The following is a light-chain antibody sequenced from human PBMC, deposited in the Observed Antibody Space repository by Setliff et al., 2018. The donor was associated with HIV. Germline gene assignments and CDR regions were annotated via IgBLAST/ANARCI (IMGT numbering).Light chain of an antibody. Sequence: QSALTQPPSAAGSPGQSVTISCTGTSGDAGDYNYVSWYQQYPGKAPKLLIHEVTKRPSGVPDRFSGSKSGNTASLTVSGLQAEDEADYYCSSYAGNKGDVFGTGTKVTVL. CDR3: SSYAGNKGDV. CDR2: EVT. V-gene: IGLV2-8*01. CDR1: SGDAGDYNY. J-gene: IGLJ1*01.